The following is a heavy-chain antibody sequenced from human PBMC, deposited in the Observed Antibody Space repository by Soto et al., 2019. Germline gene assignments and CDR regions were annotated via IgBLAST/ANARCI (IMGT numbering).Heavy chain of an antibody. J-gene: IGHJ6*02. V-gene: IGHV3-49*03. CDR1: GFTFGDYA. Sequence: SLRLSCTASGFTFGDYAMSWFRQAPGKGLEWVGFIRSKAYGGTTEYAASVKGRFTISRDDSKSIAYLQMNSLKTEDTAVYYCTRDDYDFWSGENYYYGMDVWGQGTTVTVSS. CDR3: TRDDYDFWSGENYYYGMDV. CDR2: IRSKAYGGTT. D-gene: IGHD3-3*01.